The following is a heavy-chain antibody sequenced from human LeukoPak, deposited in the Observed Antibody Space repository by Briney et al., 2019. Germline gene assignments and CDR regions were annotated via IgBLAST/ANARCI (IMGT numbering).Heavy chain of an antibody. Sequence: PSATLSLSCTVSSGSISSGNYCWGWVRQPPGEGLGWIGNIFYTGSTYHNPSLKRQVAISLDTSKNLSSLKLSSGPAAVTAVYYGARHDPYSSTINWFDPWGQGTLVTVSS. J-gene: IGHJ5*02. CDR1: SGSISSGNYC. CDR2: IFYTGST. V-gene: IGHV4-39*01. CDR3: ARHDPYSSTINWFDP. D-gene: IGHD6-13*01.